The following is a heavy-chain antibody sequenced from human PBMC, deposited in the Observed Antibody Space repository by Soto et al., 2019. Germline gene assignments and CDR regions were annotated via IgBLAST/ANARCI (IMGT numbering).Heavy chain of an antibody. Sequence: QVQLVQSGAEVKKPGSSVKVSCNASGGTFSSYAISWVRQAPGQVLEWMGGIIPIFGTANYAQKFQCRVTITADESTSTAYMELSSLRSEDKAVYYCARGYCTNGVCYNAYYYGMDVWCQGTTVTVSS. J-gene: IGHJ6*02. CDR1: GGTFSSYA. D-gene: IGHD2-8*01. V-gene: IGHV1-69*01. CDR3: ARGYCTNGVCYNAYYYGMDV. CDR2: IIPIFGTA.